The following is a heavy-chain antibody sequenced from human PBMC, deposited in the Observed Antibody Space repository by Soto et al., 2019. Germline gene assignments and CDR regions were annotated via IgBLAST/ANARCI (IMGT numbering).Heavy chain of an antibody. CDR2: IIPIFGTA. CDR3: ARGYYDSSGYFDY. Sequence: SVKVSCKASGGTFSSYAISWVRQAPGQGLEWMGGIIPIFGTANYAQKFQGRVTITADESTSTAYTELSSLRSEDTAVYYCARGYYDSSGYFDYWGQGTLVTVSS. CDR1: GGTFSSYA. J-gene: IGHJ4*02. D-gene: IGHD3-22*01. V-gene: IGHV1-69*13.